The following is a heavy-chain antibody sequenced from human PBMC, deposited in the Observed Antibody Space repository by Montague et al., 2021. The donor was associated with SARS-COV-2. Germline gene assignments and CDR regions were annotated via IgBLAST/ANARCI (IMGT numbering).Heavy chain of an antibody. D-gene: IGHD7-27*01. J-gene: IGHJ4*02. CDR1: SGSVSSDY. Sequence: SETLSLTCSVSSGSVSSDYWSWIRQPPGKGLEWIGYIYSSGSTSYNPSLKSRVTISIGTSKNQFSLRLSSVTAADTAVYYCARTGDAYTRYYFDYWGQGTLVTVSS. CDR3: ARTGDAYTRYYFDY. CDR2: IYSSGST. V-gene: IGHV4-59*02.